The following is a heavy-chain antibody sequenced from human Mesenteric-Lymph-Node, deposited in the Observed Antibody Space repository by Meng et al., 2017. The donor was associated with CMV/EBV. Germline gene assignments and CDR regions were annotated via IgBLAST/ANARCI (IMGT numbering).Heavy chain of an antibody. CDR3: ARGRERYCSSTSCYDYYYGMDV. Sequence: ASVKVSCKASGYTFTSYDINWVRQATGQGLEWMGWMNPNSGNTGYAQKFQGRVTMTRNTSISTAYMELSSLRSEDTAVYYCARGRERYCSSTSCYDYYYGMDVWGQGTTVT. V-gene: IGHV1-8*01. CDR1: GYTFTSYD. CDR2: MNPNSGNT. D-gene: IGHD2-2*01. J-gene: IGHJ6*02.